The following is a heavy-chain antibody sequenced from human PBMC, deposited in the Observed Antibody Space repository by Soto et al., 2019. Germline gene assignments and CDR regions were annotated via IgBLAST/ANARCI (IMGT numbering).Heavy chain of an antibody. J-gene: IGHJ4*02. V-gene: IGHV4-59*09. CDR2: GST. D-gene: IGHD1-26*01. Sequence: GSTNYNPSLKSRVTISVDTSKNQFSLKLRSVTAADTAVYYCARGSGATTPFDYWGQGTLVTVSS. CDR3: ARGSGATTPFDY.